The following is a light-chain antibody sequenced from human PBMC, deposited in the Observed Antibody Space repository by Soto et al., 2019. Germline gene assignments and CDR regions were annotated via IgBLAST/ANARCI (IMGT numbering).Light chain of an antibody. CDR2: ATS. CDR3: QQYGGSPLLT. Sequence: VLTQSPGTLSLSPGERATLSCRASQSVSSSSLAWYQQKPGQAPRLLLYATSSRATGIPVRFSGGGSGTDFTLTISRPEPEDSAVYYCQQYGGSPLLTFGQGTRLEIK. V-gene: IGKV3-20*01. J-gene: IGKJ5*01. CDR1: QSVSSSS.